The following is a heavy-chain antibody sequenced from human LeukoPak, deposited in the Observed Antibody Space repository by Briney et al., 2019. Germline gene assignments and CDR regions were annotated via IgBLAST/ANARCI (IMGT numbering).Heavy chain of an antibody. V-gene: IGHV4-34*01. D-gene: IGHD3-3*01. CDR1: GGSFSGYY. Sequence: SETLSLTCAVYGGSFSGYYWSWIRQPPGKGLEWIGEINHSGSTNYNPSLKSRVTISVDASKNQFSLKLSSVTAADTAVYYCARTRYYDFWSGYYGPKHKDYVHYFDYWGQGTLVTVSS. CDR2: INHSGST. CDR3: ARTRYYDFWSGYYGPKHKDYVHYFDY. J-gene: IGHJ4*02.